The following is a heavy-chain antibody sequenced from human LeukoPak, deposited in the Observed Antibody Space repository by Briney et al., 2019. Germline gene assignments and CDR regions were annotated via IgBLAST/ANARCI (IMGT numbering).Heavy chain of an antibody. D-gene: IGHD2-21*02. Sequence: PSETLSLTCTVSGGSISSSSYYWGWIRQPPGKGLEWIGSIYYSGSTYYNPSLKSRVTISVDRSKNQFSLKLSSVTAADTAVYYCARSGGDFNWFDPWGQGTLVTVSS. CDR2: IYYSGST. CDR1: GGSISSSSYY. J-gene: IGHJ5*02. V-gene: IGHV4-39*07. CDR3: ARSGGDFNWFDP.